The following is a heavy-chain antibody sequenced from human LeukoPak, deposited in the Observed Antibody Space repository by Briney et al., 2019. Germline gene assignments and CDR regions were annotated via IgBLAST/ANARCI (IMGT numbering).Heavy chain of an antibody. Sequence: PSQTLSLTCTVSGGSISSGDYYWSWIRQPPGKGLEWIGYIYYSGSTYYNPSLKSRVTISVDTSKNQFSLKLSSVTAADTAVYYCARGSPYYYGSGSYYRFDYRGQGTLVTVSS. J-gene: IGHJ4*02. CDR2: IYYSGST. CDR3: ARGSPYYYGSGSYYRFDY. V-gene: IGHV4-30-4*01. CDR1: GGSISSGDYY. D-gene: IGHD3-10*01.